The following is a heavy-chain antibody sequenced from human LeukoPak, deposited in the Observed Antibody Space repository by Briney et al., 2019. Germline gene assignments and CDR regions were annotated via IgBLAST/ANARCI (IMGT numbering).Heavy chain of an antibody. V-gene: IGHV3-23*01. D-gene: IGHD3-3*01. CDR1: GFTFSSYA. Sequence: PGGSLRLSCAASGFTFSSYAMSWVRQAPGKGLEWVSAISGSGGSTYYADSVKGRFTISRDNSKNTLYLQMNSLRAEDTAVYYCAKAATITNFGVVIRFGTYGMDVWGQGTTVTVSS. CDR2: ISGSGGST. CDR3: AKAATITNFGVVIRFGTYGMDV. J-gene: IGHJ6*02.